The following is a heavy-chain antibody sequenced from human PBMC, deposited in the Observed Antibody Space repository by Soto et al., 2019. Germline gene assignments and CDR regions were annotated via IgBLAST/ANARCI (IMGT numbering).Heavy chain of an antibody. V-gene: IGHV3-21*01. CDR2: ISSSSSYI. D-gene: IGHD2-8*01. CDR1: GFTFSSYS. Sequence: GGSLRLTCAASGFTFSSYSMNWVRQAPGKGLERVSSISSSSSYIYYADSVKGRFTISRDNAKNSLYLQMNSLRAEDTAVYYCARDSYCTNGVCYSGDYYYYGMDVWGQGTTVTVSS. J-gene: IGHJ6*02. CDR3: ARDSYCTNGVCYSGDYYYYGMDV.